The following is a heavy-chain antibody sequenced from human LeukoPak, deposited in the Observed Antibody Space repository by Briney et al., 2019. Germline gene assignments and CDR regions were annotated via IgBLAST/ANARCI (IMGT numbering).Heavy chain of an antibody. CDR1: GFTFSSYA. J-gene: IGHJ3*02. CDR2: ISGSGGST. CDR3: AKDQAMRFLEWLLTAFDI. Sequence: GGSLRLSCAVSGFTFSSYAMSWVRQAPGKGLEWVSAISGSGGSTYYADSVKGRFTISRDNSKNTLYLQMNSLRAEDTAVYYCAKDQAMRFLEWLLTAFDIWGQGTMVTVSS. D-gene: IGHD3-3*01. V-gene: IGHV3-23*01.